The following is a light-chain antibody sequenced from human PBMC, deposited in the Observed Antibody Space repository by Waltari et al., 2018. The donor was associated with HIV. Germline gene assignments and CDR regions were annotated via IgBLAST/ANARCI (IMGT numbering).Light chain of an antibody. J-gene: IGKJ2*01. CDR1: QSISTW. V-gene: IGKV1-5*03. Sequence: DIQMTQSPSTLSASLGDRVNIPCRASQSISTWWGWYQRKPGKDPKLLIYRTSTLQKGVSSRFSGTGSGKEFTLTITNLQPDDFATYYGQQYSSYLTFGPGTKLESK. CDR2: RTS. CDR3: QQYSSYLT.